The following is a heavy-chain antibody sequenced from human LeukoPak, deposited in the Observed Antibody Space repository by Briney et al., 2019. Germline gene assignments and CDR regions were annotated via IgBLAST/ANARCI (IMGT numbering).Heavy chain of an antibody. V-gene: IGHV3-23*01. CDR2: ISGFGGST. CDR3: ATLRHY. Sequence: GGSLRLSCAASGFTFNSYAMSWVRQAPGKGLEWVSTISGFGGSTYYADSVKGRFTISRDNSKNTLYLQMNSLRAEDTAGYYWATLRHYWGQGTLVTVSS. D-gene: IGHD3-9*01. CDR1: GFTFNSYA. J-gene: IGHJ4*02.